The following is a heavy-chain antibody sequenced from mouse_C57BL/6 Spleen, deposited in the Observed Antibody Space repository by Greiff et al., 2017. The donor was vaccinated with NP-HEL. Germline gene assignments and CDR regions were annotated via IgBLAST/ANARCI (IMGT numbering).Heavy chain of an antibody. CDR3: AGSNSSGCSYWYFDV. D-gene: IGHD3-2*02. Sequence: VKLMESGPGLVAPSQSLSITCTVSGFSLTSYAISWVRQPPGKGLEWLGVIWTGGGTNYNSDLKSRLSISKDNAKSQVFLKMNSLQTYDTARYYCAGSNSSGCSYWYFDVWGTGTTVTVSS. J-gene: IGHJ1*03. CDR2: IWTGGGT. CDR1: GFSLTSYA. V-gene: IGHV2-9-1*01.